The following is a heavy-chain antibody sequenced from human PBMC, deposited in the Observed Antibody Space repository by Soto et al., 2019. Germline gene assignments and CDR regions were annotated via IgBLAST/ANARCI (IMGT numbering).Heavy chain of an antibody. Sequence: GWALRLSCAASGVTLDDYTMHWVRQAPGEGLEWVSLISWDGYSTYCTDSVKGRFTISRDNSRNSLYLQRNSLRTEDTALYYCAKDIAYRGYGGFDPWGLGPLVTVSS. J-gene: IGHJ5*02. CDR3: AKDIAYRGYGGFDP. CDR1: GVTLDDYT. CDR2: ISWDGYST. D-gene: IGHD5-12*01. V-gene: IGHV3-43*01.